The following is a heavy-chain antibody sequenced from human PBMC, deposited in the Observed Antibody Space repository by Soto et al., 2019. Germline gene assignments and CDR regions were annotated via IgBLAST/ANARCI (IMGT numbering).Heavy chain of an antibody. J-gene: IGHJ5*02. CDR1: GFTFSNYA. CDR2: ISGNGVST. V-gene: IGHV3-23*01. CDR3: AKDATTMVRGTNNWFDP. Sequence: GGSLRLSCAGSGFTFSNYAMSWVRQAPGKGLEWVSAISGNGVSTYYADSVRGRFTISRDNSKNTLYLQMNRLRADDTAVYYCAKDATTMVRGTNNWFDPWGQGTLVTVSS. D-gene: IGHD3-10*01.